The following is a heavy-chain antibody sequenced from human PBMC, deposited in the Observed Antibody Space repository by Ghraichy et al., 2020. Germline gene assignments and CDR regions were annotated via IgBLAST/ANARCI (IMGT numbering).Heavy chain of an antibody. CDR1: GYTFTSYG. CDR2: ISAYNGNT. J-gene: IGHJ4*02. Sequence: ASVKVSCKASGYTFTSYGISWVRQAPGQGLEWMGWISAYNGNTNYAQKLQGRVTMTTDTSTSTAYMELRSLRSDDTAVYYCARDDRTFSIDSTSKVDYWGQGTLVTVSS. D-gene: IGHD6-6*01. CDR3: ARDDRTFSIDSTSKVDY. V-gene: IGHV1-18*04.